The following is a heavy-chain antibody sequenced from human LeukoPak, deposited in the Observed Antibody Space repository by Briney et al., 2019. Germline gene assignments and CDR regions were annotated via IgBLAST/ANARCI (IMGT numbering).Heavy chain of an antibody. CDR3: AKDAYYDYVWGSYRSNWFDP. CDR2: ISGSGSST. D-gene: IGHD3-16*02. Sequence: PGGSLRLSCAASGFTFSSYAMSWIRQAPGKGLEWVSGISGSGSSTYYADSVKGRFTISRDNSKNTLYLQMNSLRAEDTAVYYCAKDAYYDYVWGSYRSNWFDPWGQGTLVTVSS. CDR1: GFTFSSYA. J-gene: IGHJ5*02. V-gene: IGHV3-23*01.